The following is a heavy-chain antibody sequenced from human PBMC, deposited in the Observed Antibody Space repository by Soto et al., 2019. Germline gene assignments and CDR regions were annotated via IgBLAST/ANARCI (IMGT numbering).Heavy chain of an antibody. CDR1: CGSIISGGYY. CDR3: ARETNYDSSGYYAFDI. V-gene: IGHV4-31*03. Sequence: PSETLSLTCTFSCGSIISGGYYWSWIRQHPGKGLEWIGYIYYSGSTNYNPSLKSRVTISVDTSKNQFSLKLSSVTAADAAVYYCARETNYDSSGYYAFDIWGQGTMVTVSS. D-gene: IGHD3-22*01. J-gene: IGHJ3*02. CDR2: IYYSGST.